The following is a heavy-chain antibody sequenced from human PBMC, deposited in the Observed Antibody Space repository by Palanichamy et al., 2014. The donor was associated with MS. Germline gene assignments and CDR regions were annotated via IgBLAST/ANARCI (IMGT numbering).Heavy chain of an antibody. CDR1: IHLHYLL. CDR2: VNSDGSNT. CDR3: VRDNPNTADLFDY. V-gene: IGHV3-74*01. D-gene: IGHD2-21*02. J-gene: IGHJ4*02. Sequence: EVQMVEVWGRLGAAWRVPETLLCSLWIHLHYLLDALGPPSSRKGLMWVSRVNSDGSNTDYADSVKGRFTVSRDNAKNTLYLQMNSLRAEDTAVYFCVRDNPNTADLFDYWGRGTLVTVSS.